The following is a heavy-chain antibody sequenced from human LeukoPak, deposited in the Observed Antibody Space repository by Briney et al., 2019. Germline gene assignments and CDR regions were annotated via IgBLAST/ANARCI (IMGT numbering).Heavy chain of an antibody. Sequence: PGGSLRLSCAASGFTVSSNYMSWVRQAPGKGLEWVSVIYSGGSTYYADSVKGRFTISRDNSKNTLYLQMNSLRAEDTAVYYCARDTYYYGSGSYYNWGQGTLVTASS. CDR2: IYSGGST. CDR1: GFTVSSNY. V-gene: IGHV3-66*01. CDR3: ARDTYYYGSGSYYN. D-gene: IGHD3-10*01. J-gene: IGHJ4*02.